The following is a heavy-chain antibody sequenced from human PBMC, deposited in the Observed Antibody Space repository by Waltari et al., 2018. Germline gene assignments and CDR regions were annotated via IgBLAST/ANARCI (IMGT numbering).Heavy chain of an antibody. Sequence: EVQLVQSGDEVTKPGATVKISCKASGYIFRNYYMHWLRQAPGKGLEWMGRVDPADGKTIYADKFQGRFIITTNRPTRTVFMEVTSLTSDDAAVYYCATSGMDLSGVTINWFDPWGQGTLLTVSS. V-gene: IGHV1-69-2*01. J-gene: IGHJ5*02. CDR3: ATSGMDLSGVTINWFDP. CDR2: VDPADGKT. CDR1: GYIFRNYY. D-gene: IGHD3-9*01.